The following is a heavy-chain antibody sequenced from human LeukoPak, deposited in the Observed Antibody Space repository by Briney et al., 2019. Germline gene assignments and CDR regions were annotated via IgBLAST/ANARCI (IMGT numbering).Heavy chain of an antibody. CDR1: GYTFTSYY. CDR2: INPSGGST. Sequence: ASVKVSCKASGYTFTSYYMHWVRQAPGQGLEWMGIINPSGGSTSYAQKFQGRVTMTRDTSTSTVYMELSSLRSEDTAVYCCARAQIVATIWRHYFDYWGQGTLVTVSS. CDR3: ARAQIVATIWRHYFDY. D-gene: IGHD5-12*01. V-gene: IGHV1-46*01. J-gene: IGHJ4*02.